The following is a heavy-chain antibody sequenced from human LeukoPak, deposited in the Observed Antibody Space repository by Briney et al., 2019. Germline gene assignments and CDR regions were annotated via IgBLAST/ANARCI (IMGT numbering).Heavy chain of an antibody. D-gene: IGHD5-12*01. CDR1: GGTFSSYA. V-gene: IGHV1-69*06. Sequence: SVKVSCKASGGTFSSYAISWVRQAPGQGLEWMGGSIPIFGAANYAQKFQGRVTITADKPTSTAYMELSSLRSEDTAVYYCASTAPGGYSGYQPLDYWGQGTLVTVSS. J-gene: IGHJ4*02. CDR3: ASTAPGGYSGYQPLDY. CDR2: SIPIFGAA.